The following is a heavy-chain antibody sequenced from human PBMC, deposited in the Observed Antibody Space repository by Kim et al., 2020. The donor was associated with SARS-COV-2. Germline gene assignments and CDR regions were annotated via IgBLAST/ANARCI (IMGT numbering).Heavy chain of an antibody. J-gene: IGHJ4*02. CDR2: ISYDGSNK. CDR3: ARGVRDSGSYPDY. D-gene: IGHD1-26*01. Sequence: GVSLRLSCAASGFTFSSYAMHWVRQAPGKGLEWVAVISYDGSNKYYADSVKGRFTISRDNSKNTLYLQMNSLRAEDTAVYYCARGVRDSGSYPDYWGQGTLVTVSS. V-gene: IGHV3-30*04. CDR1: GFTFSSYA.